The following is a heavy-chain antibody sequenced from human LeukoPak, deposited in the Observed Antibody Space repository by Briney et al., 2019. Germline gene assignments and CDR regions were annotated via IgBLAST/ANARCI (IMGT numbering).Heavy chain of an antibody. D-gene: IGHD2-15*01. CDR2: ISGSGGST. J-gene: IGHJ4*02. CDR3: ARDVLNCSGGSCYPDY. CDR1: GLTFSSYA. Sequence: GGSLRLSCAASGLTFSSYAMSWVRQAPGKGLEWVSSISGSGGSTYYADSVKGRFTISRDNSQNTLYLQMNSLRAEDTAVYYCARDVLNCSGGSCYPDYWGQGTLVTVSS. V-gene: IGHV3-23*01.